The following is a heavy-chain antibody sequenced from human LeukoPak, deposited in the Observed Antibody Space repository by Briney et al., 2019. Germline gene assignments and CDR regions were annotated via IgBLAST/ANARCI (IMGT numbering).Heavy chain of an antibody. CDR1: GFTFSSYA. J-gene: IGHJ4*02. V-gene: IGHV3-23*01. Sequence: GRSLRLSCAASGFTFSSYAMHWVRQAPGKGLEWVSVISGRSGSTNYADSVKGRFTISRDNSKNTLYLQMNSLRVEDTAVYYCAKDRDGLWDLPPSYNFDYWGQGTLVTVSS. CDR2: ISGRSGST. CDR3: AKDRDGLWDLPPSYNFDY. D-gene: IGHD1-26*01.